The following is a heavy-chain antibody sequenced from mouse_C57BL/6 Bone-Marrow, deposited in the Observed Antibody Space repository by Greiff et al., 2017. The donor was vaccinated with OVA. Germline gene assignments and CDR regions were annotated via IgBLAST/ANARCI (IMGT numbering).Heavy chain of an antibody. CDR1: GFTFSSYG. CDR3: ASSDGYYLDD. Sequence: EVMLVESGGDLVKPGGSLKLSCAASGFTFSSYGMSWVRQTPDKRLEWVATISSGGSYTYYPDSVKGRFTISRDNAKNTLYLQMSSLKSEDTAMYYCASSDGYYLDDWGQGTTLTVSS. V-gene: IGHV5-6*01. CDR2: ISSGGSYT. D-gene: IGHD2-3*01. J-gene: IGHJ2*01.